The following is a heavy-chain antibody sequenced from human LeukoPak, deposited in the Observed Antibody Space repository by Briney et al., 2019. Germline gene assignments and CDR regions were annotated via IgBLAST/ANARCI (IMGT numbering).Heavy chain of an antibody. CDR2: IYYSGST. CDR1: GGSMSPYH. J-gene: IGHJ5*02. Sequence: SETLSLTCTVSGGSMSPYHWGWIRQPPGKGLEWIGSIYYSGSTYYNPSLKSRVTISVDTSKNQFSLKLSSVTAADTAVYYCASRYYYDSSGYSWGQGTLVTVSS. V-gene: IGHV4-39*01. D-gene: IGHD3-22*01. CDR3: ASRYYYDSSGYS.